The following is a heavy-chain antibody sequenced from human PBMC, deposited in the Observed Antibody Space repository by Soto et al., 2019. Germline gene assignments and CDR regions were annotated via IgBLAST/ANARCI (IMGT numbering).Heavy chain of an antibody. Sequence: QVQLVESGGDLVKPGGSLRLSCVASGFTLSDYYMNWIRQAPGKGLEWVSYISGSGSTIYYADSVKGRFTISRDNAKNSLYLQTDSLRAEDTAVYYCARDFSSGGMDVWGQGTTVTVSS. CDR3: ARDFSSGGMDV. CDR1: GFTLSDYY. CDR2: ISGSGSTI. D-gene: IGHD6-19*01. V-gene: IGHV3-11*01. J-gene: IGHJ6*02.